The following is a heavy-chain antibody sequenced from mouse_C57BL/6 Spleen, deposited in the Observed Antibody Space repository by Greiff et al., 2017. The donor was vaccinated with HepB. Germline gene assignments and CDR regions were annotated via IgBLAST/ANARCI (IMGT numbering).Heavy chain of an antibody. V-gene: IGHV1-80*01. J-gene: IGHJ3*01. D-gene: IGHD2-1*01. CDR3: ARGGGNYLFAY. CDR1: GYAFSSYW. CDR2: IYPGDGDT. Sequence: VQLQQSGAELVKPGASVKISCKASGYAFSSYWMNWVKQRPGKGLEWIGQIYPGDGDTNYNGKFKGKATLTADKSSSTAYMQLSRLTSEDSAVYFCARGGGNYLFAYWGQGTLVTVSA.